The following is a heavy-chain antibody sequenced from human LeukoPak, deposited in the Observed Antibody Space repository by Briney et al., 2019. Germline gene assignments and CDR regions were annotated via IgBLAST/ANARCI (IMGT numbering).Heavy chain of an antibody. CDR3: ATSSTMAGY. CDR2: IYYSGST. D-gene: IGHD3-10*01. V-gene: IGHV4-39*07. J-gene: IGHJ4*02. CDR1: GGSISSSSYY. Sequence: SGTLSLTCTVSGGSISSSSYYWGWIRQPPGKGLEWIGSIYYSGSTYYNPSLKSRVTISVDTSKNQFSLKLSSVTAADTAVYYCATSSTMAGYWGQGTLVTVSS.